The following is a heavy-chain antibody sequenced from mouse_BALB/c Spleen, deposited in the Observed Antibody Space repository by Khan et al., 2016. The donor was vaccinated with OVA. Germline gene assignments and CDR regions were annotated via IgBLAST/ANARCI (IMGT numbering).Heavy chain of an antibody. CDR2: ISSLAYSI. CDR3: ARSWAMDY. Sequence: EVKLVESGGGLVQPGGSRKLSCAASGFTFSDYGLAWVRQAPGKGPEWVAFISSLAYSIYYADTVTGRFTISRENAKNNLYLEMSSRRSEDTAMYYCARSWAMDYWGQGTSVTVSS. J-gene: IGHJ4*01. CDR1: GFTFSDYG. V-gene: IGHV5-15*02.